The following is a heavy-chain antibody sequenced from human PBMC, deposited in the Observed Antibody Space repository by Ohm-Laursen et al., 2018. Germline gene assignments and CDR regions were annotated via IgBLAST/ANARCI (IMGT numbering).Heavy chain of an antibody. J-gene: IGHJ6*02. V-gene: IGHV3-74*01. Sequence: SLRLSCTASGFTLSSYWMHWVRQAPGKGLVWVSRINGDGSSTTYADSVKGRFTISRDNAKNTVYVQMNGLRAEDTALYYCVREEVLWFGELADDPKYYYHGMDVWGQGTTVTVSS. CDR3: VREEVLWFGELADDPKYYYHGMDV. D-gene: IGHD3-10*01. CDR2: INGDGSST. CDR1: GFTLSSYW.